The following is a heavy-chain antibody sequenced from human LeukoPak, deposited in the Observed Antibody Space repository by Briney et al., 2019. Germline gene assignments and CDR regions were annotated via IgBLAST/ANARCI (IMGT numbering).Heavy chain of an antibody. Sequence: GASVKVSCKVSGYTLTELSMHWVRQAPGKGLEWMGGFDPEDGETIYAQKFQGRVTMTEDTSTDTAYMELSSLRSEDTAVYYCATGPSSPPSFGLYYFDYWGRGTLVTVSS. CDR2: FDPEDGET. D-gene: IGHD2/OR15-2a*01. CDR1: GYTLTELS. CDR3: ATGPSSPPSFGLYYFDY. J-gene: IGHJ4*02. V-gene: IGHV1-24*01.